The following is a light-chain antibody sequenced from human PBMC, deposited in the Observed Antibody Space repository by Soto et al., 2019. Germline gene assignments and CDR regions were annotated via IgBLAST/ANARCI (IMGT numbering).Light chain of an antibody. V-gene: IGLV2-23*01. CDR1: NSDVGAYNL. J-gene: IGLJ3*02. CDR2: EGS. Sequence: QSVLTQTASVSGSPGQSITIFCTGTNSDVGAYNLVSWYQQHPGKAPKVMIYEGSKRPSGVSNRISGSKSGNTASLTISGLQAEDEADYYCCAYAGSSIWVFGGGTKLTVL. CDR3: CAYAGSSIWV.